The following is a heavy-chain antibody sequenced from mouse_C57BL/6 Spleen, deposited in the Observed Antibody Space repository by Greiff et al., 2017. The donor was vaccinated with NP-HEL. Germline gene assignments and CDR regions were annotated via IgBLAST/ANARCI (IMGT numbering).Heavy chain of an antibody. V-gene: IGHV5-17*01. D-gene: IGHD1-1*01. CDR2: ISSGSSTI. J-gene: IGHJ2*01. Sequence: EVMLVASGGGLVKPGVGRILSWAASGFTFSDYGMHWVRQAPEKGLEWVAYISSGSSTIYYADTVKGRFTISRDNAKNTLFLQMTSLKSEDTAMYYCARSHYCGSRDYFDYWGQGTTLTVSS. CDR3: ARSHYCGSRDYFDY. CDR1: GFTFSDYG.